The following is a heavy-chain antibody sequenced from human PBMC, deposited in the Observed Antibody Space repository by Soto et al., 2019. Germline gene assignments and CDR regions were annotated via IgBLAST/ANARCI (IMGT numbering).Heavy chain of an antibody. CDR3: ERDREAAAGTGWLDP. V-gene: IGHV1-18*01. Sequence: ASVKVSCKASGYTLTSYGISWVRQAPGQGLEWVGWISTYNGNTNYAQKLQGRVTMTTDTSTSTAYMELSRLRSDDTAVYYCERDREAAAGTGWLDPWGQGTLVTVSS. D-gene: IGHD6-13*01. CDR2: ISTYNGNT. CDR1: GYTLTSYG. J-gene: IGHJ5*02.